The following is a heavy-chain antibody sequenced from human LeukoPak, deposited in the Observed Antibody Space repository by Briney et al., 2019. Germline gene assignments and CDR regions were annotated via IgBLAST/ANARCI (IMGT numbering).Heavy chain of an antibody. J-gene: IGHJ4*02. CDR3: ARGPTKFYFDY. Sequence: ASVKVSCKASGYTFTSYGISWVRQAPGQGLEWMGWISAYNGNTNYAQKLQGRVTMTTDTSTSTVYMELSSLRSEDTAVYYCARGPTKFYFDYWGQGTLVTVSS. CDR1: GYTFTSYG. V-gene: IGHV1-18*01. CDR2: ISAYNGNT. D-gene: IGHD5-12*01.